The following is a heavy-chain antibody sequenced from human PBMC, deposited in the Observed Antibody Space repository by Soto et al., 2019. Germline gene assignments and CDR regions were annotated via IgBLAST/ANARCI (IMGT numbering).Heavy chain of an antibody. CDR2: IYPGDSDT. CDR1: GYSFTSYW. D-gene: IGHD2-2*01. J-gene: IGHJ4*02. V-gene: IGHV5-51*01. Sequence: GESLKISCKGSGYSFTSYWIGWVRQMPGKGLEWRRIIYPGDSDTRYSPSFQGQVTISVDMSSSTVYLQLNSLKASDTAIYYCARQGLLLGDCESTNCYYDYWGQGTLVTVSS. CDR3: ARQGLLLGDCESTNCYYDY.